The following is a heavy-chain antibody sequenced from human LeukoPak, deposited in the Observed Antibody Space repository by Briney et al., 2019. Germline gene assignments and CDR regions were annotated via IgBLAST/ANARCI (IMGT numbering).Heavy chain of an antibody. Sequence: ASVKVSCKASGYTFTSYDINWVRQATGQGLEWMGWMNPDSGNTGYAQKFQGRVTMTRNTSISTAYMELSSLTSEDTAVYYCARVYSSSWYAFDPWGQGTLVTVSS. J-gene: IGHJ5*02. CDR2: MNPDSGNT. CDR3: ARVYSSSWYAFDP. V-gene: IGHV1-8*01. CDR1: GYTFTSYD. D-gene: IGHD6-13*01.